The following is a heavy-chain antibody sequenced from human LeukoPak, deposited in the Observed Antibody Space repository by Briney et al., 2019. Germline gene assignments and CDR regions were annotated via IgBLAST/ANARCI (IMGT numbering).Heavy chain of an antibody. V-gene: IGHV3-7*03. CDR1: GFTFSTYW. J-gene: IGHJ4*02. Sequence: GGSLRLSCAASGFTFSTYWMSWVRQAPGKGLEWVANIKKDGSETYYGDSVEGRFTISRDISKNTLSLQLSSLRPEDTAVYFCAGGTDFWSGYSFDSWGQVTLVTVSS. D-gene: IGHD3-3*01. CDR2: IKKDGSET. CDR3: AGGTDFWSGYSFDS.